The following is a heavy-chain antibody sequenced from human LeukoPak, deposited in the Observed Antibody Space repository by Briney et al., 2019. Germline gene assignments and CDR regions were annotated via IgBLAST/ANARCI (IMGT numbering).Heavy chain of an antibody. D-gene: IGHD2-2*01. J-gene: IGHJ4*02. CDR2: IYSGGST. Sequence: GGSLRLSCAASGFTVSSNYMSWVRQAPGKGLEWVSVIYSGGSTYYADSVKGRFTISRDNSKNTLYLQMNSLRAEDTAVYYCARGSSTHGEYYFDYWGQGTLVTVSS. CDR3: ARGSSTHGEYYFDY. V-gene: IGHV3-53*01. CDR1: GFTVSSNY.